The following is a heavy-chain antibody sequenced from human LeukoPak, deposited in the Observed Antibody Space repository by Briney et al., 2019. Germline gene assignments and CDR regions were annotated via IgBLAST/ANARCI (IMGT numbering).Heavy chain of an antibody. CDR1: GYTFSDFY. J-gene: IGHJ5*02. V-gene: IGHV1-2*02. CDR2: INPNSGVT. CDR3: ARDRPNNWFDP. Sequence: ASVKVSCKASGYTFSDFYIHWVRQAPGQGLEWAGYINPNSGVTNSAQNFQGRVTLTRDTSIATAYMELSRLTSDDTAVYYCARDRPNNWFDPWGQGTLVTVSS.